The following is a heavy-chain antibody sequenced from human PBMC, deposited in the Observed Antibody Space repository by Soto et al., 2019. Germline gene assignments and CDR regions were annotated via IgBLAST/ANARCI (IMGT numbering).Heavy chain of an antibody. V-gene: IGHV3-23*01. CDR1: GFTFSSYA. J-gene: IGHJ6*03. D-gene: IGHD2-2*02. CDR2: NSGSGGST. Sequence: GGSLRLSCAASGFTFSSYAMSWVRQAPGKGLEWVSANSGSGGSTYYSDSVKGRFTNSRDKSKNTLYLQMNSMSAEDTAVYYCAKDSIEICSSIICYSIYYYYMDVWGKGTTVTVSS. CDR3: AKDSIEICSSIICYSIYYYYMDV.